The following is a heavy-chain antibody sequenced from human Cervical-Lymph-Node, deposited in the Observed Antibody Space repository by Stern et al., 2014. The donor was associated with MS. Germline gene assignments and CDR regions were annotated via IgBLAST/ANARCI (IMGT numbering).Heavy chain of an antibody. J-gene: IGHJ6*02. D-gene: IGHD2-15*01. Sequence: VQLVESGGGVVQPGRSLRLSCAASGFTLRSYGMHWVRQAPGQGLEWVAVISNDGNEKDYTDSVKGRFTISRDNSKNTLYLQMNSLSTEDTAMYYCAKDRLFCSGGGCYGMDVWGQGTTVTVSS. V-gene: IGHV3-30*18. CDR3: AKDRLFCSGGGCYGMDV. CDR1: GFTLRSYG. CDR2: ISNDGNEK.